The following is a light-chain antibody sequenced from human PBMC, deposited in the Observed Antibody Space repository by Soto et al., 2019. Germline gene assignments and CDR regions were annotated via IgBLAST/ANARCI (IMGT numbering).Light chain of an antibody. Sequence: EIVMTQSPATLSVSPGERATLSCRASQSVSSNLAWYQQKPGQAPRLLIYGASTRATGIPDRFSGSGSGTDFTLTISRLEPEDFAVYYGQQYGSSPRFTFGPGTKVDIK. V-gene: IGKV3-20*01. CDR1: QSVSSN. J-gene: IGKJ3*01. CDR3: QQYGSSPRFT. CDR2: GAS.